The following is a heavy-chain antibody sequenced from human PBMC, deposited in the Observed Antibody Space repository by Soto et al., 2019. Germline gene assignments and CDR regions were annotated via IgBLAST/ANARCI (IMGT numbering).Heavy chain of an antibody. V-gene: IGHV2-5*02. J-gene: IGHJ5*02. D-gene: IGHD2-15*01. CDR3: APRRVVVAAHNWFDP. CDR1: GFSLSTSGVG. Sequence: QITLKESGPTLVKPTQTLTLTCTFSGFSLSTSGVGVGWIHQPPGKALEWLALIYWDDDKRYSPSLKSRLTITKDTSKNQVVLTMTNMDPVDTATYYCAPRRVVVAAHNWFDPWGQGTLVTVSS. CDR2: IYWDDDK.